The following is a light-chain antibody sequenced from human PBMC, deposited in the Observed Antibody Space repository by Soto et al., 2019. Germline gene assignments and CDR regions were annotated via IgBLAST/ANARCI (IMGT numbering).Light chain of an antibody. V-gene: IGKV3-20*01. CDR2: GPS. CDR3: HQYGSSPAT. CDR1: QSVSSTY. J-gene: IGKJ1*01. Sequence: EIVLTQSPGTLSLSPGERATLSCRASQSVSSTYLAWYQHKPGQAPRLLIYGPSSRATGIPDRFSGSGSGTDFTLTISRLEPGDFAVYYCHQYGSSPATFGQGTKVDIK.